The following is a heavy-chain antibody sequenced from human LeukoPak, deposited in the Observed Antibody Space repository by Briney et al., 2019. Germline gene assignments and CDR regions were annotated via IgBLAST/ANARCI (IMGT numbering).Heavy chain of an antibody. CDR2: ISGSGGST. J-gene: IGHJ4*02. D-gene: IGHD3-22*01. Sequence: GGSLRLSCAASGFTFSSYAMSWVRQAPGKGLEWVSAISGSGGSTYYADSVKGRFTISRDNSKNTLYLQMNSLRAEDTAVYYCAKDHIAYSYDRYYFDYWGQGTLVTVSS. CDR3: AKDHIAYSYDRYYFDY. V-gene: IGHV3-23*01. CDR1: GFTFSSYA.